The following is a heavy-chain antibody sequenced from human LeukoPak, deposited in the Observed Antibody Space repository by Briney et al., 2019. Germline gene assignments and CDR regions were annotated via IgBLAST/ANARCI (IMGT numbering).Heavy chain of an antibody. V-gene: IGHV3-7*01. D-gene: IGHD2-15*01. Sequence: SGGSLRLSCAASGFTFSSYWMSWVRQAPGKGLEWVANIKQDGSEKYYVDSVKGRFTISRDNAKNSLYLQMNSLRAEDTAVYYCARDMWEYCSGGSCYSDPVAMDYWGQGTLVTVSS. CDR1: GFTFSSYW. CDR2: IKQDGSEK. J-gene: IGHJ4*02. CDR3: ARDMWEYCSGGSCYSDPVAMDY.